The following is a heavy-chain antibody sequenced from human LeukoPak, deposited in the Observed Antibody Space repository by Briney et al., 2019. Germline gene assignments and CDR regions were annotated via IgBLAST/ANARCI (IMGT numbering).Heavy chain of an antibody. J-gene: IGHJ4*02. V-gene: IGHV4-39*07. CDR2: INRSGST. CDR3: ARFGTY. Sequence: SETLSLTRTISGGSISSISYYWGWIRQPPGKGLEWIGEINRSGSTTYNPSLKSRVTISVDTSKNQFSLKLNSVTAADTAVYYCARFGTYWGQGILVTVSS. CDR1: GGSISSISYY. D-gene: IGHD3-10*01.